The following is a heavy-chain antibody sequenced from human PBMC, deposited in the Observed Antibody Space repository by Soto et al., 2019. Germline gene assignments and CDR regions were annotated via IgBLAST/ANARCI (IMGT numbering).Heavy chain of an antibody. J-gene: IGHJ4*02. Sequence: GGSLRLSCGASGFAFRSHWMSWVRQAPGKGLEWVSYISSSSSTIYYADSVKGRFTISRDNAKNSLYLQMNSLRDEDTVVYYCARGQGGYDLPYFDYWGQGTLVTVSS. CDR1: GFAFRSHW. CDR2: ISSSSSTI. CDR3: ARGQGGYDLPYFDY. V-gene: IGHV3-48*02. D-gene: IGHD5-12*01.